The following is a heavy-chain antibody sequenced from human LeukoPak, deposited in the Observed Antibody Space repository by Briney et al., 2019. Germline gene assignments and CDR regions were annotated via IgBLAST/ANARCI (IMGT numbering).Heavy chain of an antibody. J-gene: IGHJ6*03. CDR2: ISAYNGNT. V-gene: IGHV1-18*01. CDR3: ARNYDFWSGKGYYMDV. Sequence: ASVKVSCKASGYTFTSYGISWVRQAPGQGLEWMGWISAYNGNTNYAQKLQGRVTMTTDTSTSTAYMELRSLRSDDTAVYYCARNYDFWSGKGYYMDVWGKGTTVTVSS. D-gene: IGHD3-3*01. CDR1: GYTFTSYG.